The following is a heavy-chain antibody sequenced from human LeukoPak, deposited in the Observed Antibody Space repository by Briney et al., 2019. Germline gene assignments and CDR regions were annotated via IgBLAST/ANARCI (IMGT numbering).Heavy chain of an antibody. CDR1: GGSISSSSYY. Sequence: PSETLSLTCTVSGGSISSSSYYWGWIRQPPGKELEWIGSIYYSGSTYYNPSLKSRVTISVDTSKNQFSLKLSSVTAADTAVYYCARVRGYGSGSYHRIGPNDYWGQGTLVTVSS. J-gene: IGHJ4*02. CDR2: IYYSGST. CDR3: ARVRGYGSGSYHRIGPNDY. D-gene: IGHD3-10*01. V-gene: IGHV4-39*01.